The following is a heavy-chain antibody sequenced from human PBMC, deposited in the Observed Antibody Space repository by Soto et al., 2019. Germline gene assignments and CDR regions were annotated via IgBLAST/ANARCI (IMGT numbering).Heavy chain of an antibody. CDR1: GFTFSYYW. D-gene: IGHD1-26*01. V-gene: IGHV3-74*01. CDR2: IHSDGSST. J-gene: IGHJ3*01. Sequence: EVQLVESGGGLVRPGGSLRLSCAASGFTFSYYWMHWVRQAPGKGLVWVSRIHSDGSSTTYADVVKGRFIISRDNARNTVDLQMNSVRGEETAVYYCAGGDRGAFDLWGQGTVVTVSS. CDR3: AGGDRGAFDL.